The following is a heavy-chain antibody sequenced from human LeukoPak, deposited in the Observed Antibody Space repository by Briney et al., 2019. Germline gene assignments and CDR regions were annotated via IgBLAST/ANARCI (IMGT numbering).Heavy chain of an antibody. CDR3: ARGAGYYV. J-gene: IGHJ6*02. CDR2: ISRGYSYI. V-gene: IGHV3-48*03. CDR1: GFPFSNYE. D-gene: IGHD1-26*01. Sequence: GGPLTLSCEASGFPFSNYEMNWVRQATGKGLEGVSFISRGYSYIHQADSVKGRFTISRDNAKNELYLQMNSLKAEDTAVYYCARGAGYYVWGQGTTVTVSS.